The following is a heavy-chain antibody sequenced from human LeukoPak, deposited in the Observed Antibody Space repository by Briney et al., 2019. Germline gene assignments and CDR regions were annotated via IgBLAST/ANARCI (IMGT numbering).Heavy chain of an antibody. D-gene: IGHD2-21*02. Sequence: PRGSLSPPCAASGFTFSSYAMSWVRQAPGKGLEWVSAISGSGGSTYYADSVKGRFTISRDNSKNTLYLQMNSLRAEDTAVYYCAKDCGGDCYPPRGAFDIWGQGATLTVSS. V-gene: IGHV3-23*01. CDR1: GFTFSSYA. J-gene: IGHJ3*02. CDR3: AKDCGGDCYPPRGAFDI. CDR2: ISGSGGST.